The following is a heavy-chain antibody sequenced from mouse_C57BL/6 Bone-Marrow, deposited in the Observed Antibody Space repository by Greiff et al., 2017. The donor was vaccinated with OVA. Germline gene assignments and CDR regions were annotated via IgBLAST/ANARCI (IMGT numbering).Heavy chain of an antibody. J-gene: IGHJ3*01. CDR2: IWSDGST. Sequence: QVQLKESGPGLVAPSQSLSITCTVSGFSLTSYGVHWVRQPPGKGLEWLVVIWSDGSTTYNSALKSRLSISKDNSKSQVFLKMNSLQTDDTARYYCARHAYYSNYWFAYWGQGTLVTVSA. CDR3: ARHAYYSNYWFAY. V-gene: IGHV2-6-1*01. D-gene: IGHD2-5*01. CDR1: GFSLTSYG.